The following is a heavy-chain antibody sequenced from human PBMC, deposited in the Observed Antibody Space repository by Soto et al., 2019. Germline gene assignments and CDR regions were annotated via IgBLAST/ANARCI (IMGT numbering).Heavy chain of an antibody. J-gene: IGHJ4*02. Sequence: GGSLTLSCAASGFTFSDHNMNCVSQAPGKWLEWVGRIRTSGHIHIADYAASVKGRFTRSRDDAENSLHLQMNSLKTEDTAVYYCARDTHTALDYGGQGTMVSVSS. CDR2: IRTSGHIHIA. CDR3: ARDTHTALDY. D-gene: IGHD2-2*02. CDR1: GFTFSDHN. V-gene: IGHV3-72*01.